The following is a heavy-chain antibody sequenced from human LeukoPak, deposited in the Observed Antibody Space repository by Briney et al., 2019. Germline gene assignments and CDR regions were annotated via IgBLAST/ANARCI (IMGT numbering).Heavy chain of an antibody. Sequence: GGSLRLSCAASGFTFSSYAMSWVRQAPGKGLEWVSAISGSGGGTYYADSVKGRFTISRDNSKNTLYLQMNSLRAEDTAVYYCAKSNRNIVVVATPDYWGQGTLVTVSS. D-gene: IGHD2-15*01. CDR3: AKSNRNIVVVATPDY. J-gene: IGHJ4*02. CDR2: ISGSGGGT. CDR1: GFTFSSYA. V-gene: IGHV3-23*01.